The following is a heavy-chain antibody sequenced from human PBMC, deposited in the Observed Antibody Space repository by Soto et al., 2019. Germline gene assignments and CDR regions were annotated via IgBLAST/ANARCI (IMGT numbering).Heavy chain of an antibody. V-gene: IGHV4-39*01. CDR3: ASRVLVVTAIPYYGMDV. CDR2: IYYSGST. CDR1: GGSISSSSYY. Sequence: SSETLSLTCTVSGGSISSSSYYWGWIRQPPGKGLEWIGSIYYSGSTYYNTSLKSRVTISVDTSKNQLSLKLSSVTAADTSVYYCASRVLVVTAIPYYGMDVWGQGTTVTVSS. D-gene: IGHD2-21*02. J-gene: IGHJ6*02.